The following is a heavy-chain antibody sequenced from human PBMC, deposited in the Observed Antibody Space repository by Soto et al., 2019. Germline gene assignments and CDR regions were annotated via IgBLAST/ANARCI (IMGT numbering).Heavy chain of an antibody. J-gene: IGHJ4*02. V-gene: IGHV3-21*01. CDR2: ISSSSSYI. Sequence: EVQLVESGGGLVKPGGSLRLSCAASGFTFSSYSMNWVRQAPGKGLEWVSSISSSSSYIYYADSVKGRFTISRDNAKNSLYLQMNSLRAEDTAVYYCAREQVEFGVVSRADYWGQGTLVTVSS. CDR1: GFTFSSYS. CDR3: AREQVEFGVVSRADY. D-gene: IGHD3-3*01.